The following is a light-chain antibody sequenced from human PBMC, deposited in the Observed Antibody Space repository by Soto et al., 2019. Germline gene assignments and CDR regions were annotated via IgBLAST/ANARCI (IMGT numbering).Light chain of an antibody. J-gene: IGKJ1*01. CDR2: GAT. Sequence: AIQMTQSPSSLSASVGDRVSITCRSSQGIRNDLGWYQQKPGKAPKLLIFGATTLQSGVPSRFSGSGSATDFTLTISSLQPEDFATYYCLQDYVFPRTFGQGTKVEI. V-gene: IGKV1-6*01. CDR3: LQDYVFPRT. CDR1: QGIRND.